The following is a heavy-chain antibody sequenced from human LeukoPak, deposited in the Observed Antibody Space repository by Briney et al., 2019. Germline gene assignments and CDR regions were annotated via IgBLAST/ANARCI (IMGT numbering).Heavy chain of an antibody. D-gene: IGHD2-2*01. J-gene: IGHJ5*02. CDR3: ARDLRGYCSSTSCLRVNWFDP. Sequence: SSVKVSFKATGGTFSSYAISWVRQAPGQGLEWMGRIIPIFCTANYAQKLQRRVTIPTDESASTVYMELSSLRSEDTAVYYCARDLRGYCSSTSCLRVNWFDPWGQGTLVTVSS. CDR2: IIPIFCTA. CDR1: GGTFSSYA. V-gene: IGHV1-69*05.